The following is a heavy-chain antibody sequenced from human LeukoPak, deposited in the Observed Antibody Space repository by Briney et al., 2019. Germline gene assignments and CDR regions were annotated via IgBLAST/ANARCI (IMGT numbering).Heavy chain of an antibody. CDR3: AKDLGYSYGRSFDH. CDR2: ISGSGGT. D-gene: IGHD5-18*01. J-gene: IGHJ4*02. Sequence: PGGPLGLSCAASGFTFSSNAMSWVRQAPGKGLEWVSAISGSGGTKYADSVKGRFTISRDNSKNTLFVQVNSLRAEDTALYYCAKDLGYSYGRSFDHWGQGTLVTVSS. CDR1: GFTFSSNA. V-gene: IGHV3-23*01.